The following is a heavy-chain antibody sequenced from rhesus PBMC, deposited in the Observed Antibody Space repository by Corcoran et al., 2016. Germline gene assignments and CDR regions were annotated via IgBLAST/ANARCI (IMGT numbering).Heavy chain of an antibody. CDR3: ARGFSYSGSFDY. V-gene: IGHV4-122*02. J-gene: IGHJ4*01. D-gene: IGHD6-25*01. CDR1: GGSISSSYYY. Sequence: QVQLQESGPGLVKPSETLSLTCPVSGGSISSSYYYWSWLRPAPGKGRVWIGYISYRGSTSYNPSLKSRVTISRDTSKNQFSLKRSAVTAADTAVYYCARGFSYSGSFDYWGQGVLVTVSS. CDR2: ISYRGST.